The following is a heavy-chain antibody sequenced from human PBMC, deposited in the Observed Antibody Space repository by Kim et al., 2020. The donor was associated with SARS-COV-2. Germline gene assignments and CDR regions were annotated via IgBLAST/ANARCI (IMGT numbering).Heavy chain of an antibody. J-gene: IGHJ4*02. V-gene: IGHV4-61*02. CDR3: ARDRDNSWDYDSSGYSFDY. Sequence: SETLSLTCTVSGGSISSGSYYWSWIRQPAGKGLEWIGRIYTSGSTNYNPSLKSRVTISVDTSKNQFSLKLSSVTAADTAVYYCARDRDNSWDYDSSGYSFDYWGQGTLVTVSS. CDR1: GGSISSGSYY. D-gene: IGHD3-22*01. CDR2: IYTSGST.